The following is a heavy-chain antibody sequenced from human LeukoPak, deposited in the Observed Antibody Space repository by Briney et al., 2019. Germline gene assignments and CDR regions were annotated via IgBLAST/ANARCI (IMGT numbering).Heavy chain of an antibody. D-gene: IGHD3-10*01. Sequence: PSETLSLTCTVSGGSISGYYWSWIRQPPGKGLEWIGEINHSGSTNYNPSLKSRVTISVDTSENQFSLKLSSVTAADTAVYYCARQGYYYGSGSYYNVYFDYWGQGTLVTVSS. J-gene: IGHJ4*02. CDR1: GGSISGYY. V-gene: IGHV4-34*01. CDR2: INHSGST. CDR3: ARQGYYYGSGSYYNVYFDY.